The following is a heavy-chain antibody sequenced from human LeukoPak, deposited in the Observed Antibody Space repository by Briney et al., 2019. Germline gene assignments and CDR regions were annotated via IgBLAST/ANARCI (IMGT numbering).Heavy chain of an antibody. CDR3: AKDGADYYGASGFYGDFDY. CDR1: GFAFSNYA. D-gene: IGHD3-22*01. Sequence: GGSLRLSCAASGFAFSNYATNWGRQAPGKGLEWVSTISGRDGNTYCADSVKGRVTISTDNYKNTLYLQMNSLRAEDTAVYYCAKDGADYYGASGFYGDFDYWGQGTLVTVSS. CDR2: ISGRDGNT. V-gene: IGHV3-23*01. J-gene: IGHJ4*02.